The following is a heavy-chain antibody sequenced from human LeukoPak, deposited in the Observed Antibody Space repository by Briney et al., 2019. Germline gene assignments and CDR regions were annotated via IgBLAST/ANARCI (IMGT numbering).Heavy chain of an antibody. J-gene: IGHJ4*02. CDR3: AKSSGSYIYYFDY. Sequence: GGSLRLSCAASGFTFSYFGIHWVRQAPGKGLEWVAVIWYDGTTEYYGDSVQGRFTISRDNSKNTLYLQMNSLRAEDTAVYYCAKSSGSYIYYFDYWGQGTLVTVSS. CDR2: IWYDGTTE. CDR1: GFTFSYFG. D-gene: IGHD1-26*01. V-gene: IGHV3-33*06.